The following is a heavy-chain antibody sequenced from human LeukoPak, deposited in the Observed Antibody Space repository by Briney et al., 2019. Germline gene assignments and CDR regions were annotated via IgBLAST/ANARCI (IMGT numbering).Heavy chain of an antibody. Sequence: PSETLSLTCTVSGASISSGDYYWSWIRQPPGKGLEWIGYIYYSGSTNYNPSLKSRVTISVDTSKNQFSLKLSSVTAADTAVYYCARVVAAAGPPDYWGQGTLVTVSS. CDR1: GASISSGDYY. V-gene: IGHV4-61*08. CDR2: IYYSGST. J-gene: IGHJ4*02. D-gene: IGHD6-13*01. CDR3: ARVVAAAGPPDY.